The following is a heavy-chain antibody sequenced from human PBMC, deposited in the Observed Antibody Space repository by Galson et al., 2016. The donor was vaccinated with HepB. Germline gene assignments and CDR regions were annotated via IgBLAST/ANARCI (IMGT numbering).Heavy chain of an antibody. Sequence: QSGAEVKKPGESLKISCKGSGYTFTRYWIGWVRQMPGKGLESMGIIYPGDSDTRYSPSFQGQVTMSADKSISTAYLEWSSLKAADTAMYYCARFYESTGYLDYWGRGTLGTVSS. CDR2: IYPGDSDT. J-gene: IGHJ4*02. D-gene: IGHD3-22*01. V-gene: IGHV5-51*01. CDR1: GYTFTRYW. CDR3: ARFYESTGYLDY.